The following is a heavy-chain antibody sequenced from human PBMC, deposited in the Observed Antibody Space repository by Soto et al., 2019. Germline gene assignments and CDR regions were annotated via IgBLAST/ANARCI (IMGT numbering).Heavy chain of an antibody. Sequence: EVQLLESGGGLVQPGGSRRLSCAASGFTFSSYAMSWVRQAPGKGLEWVSAISGSGGSTYYADSVKGRFTISRDNSKNTLYLQMNSLRAEDTAVYYCASSYVLRFLEWLLYSGYDYWGQGTLVTVSS. CDR2: ISGSGGST. J-gene: IGHJ4*02. CDR3: ASSYVLRFLEWLLYSGYDY. V-gene: IGHV3-23*01. CDR1: GFTFSSYA. D-gene: IGHD3-3*01.